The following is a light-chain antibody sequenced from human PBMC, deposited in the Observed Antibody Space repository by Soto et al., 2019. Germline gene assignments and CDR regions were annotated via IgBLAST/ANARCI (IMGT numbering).Light chain of an antibody. V-gene: IGKV1-9*01. CDR3: QQLNSYPIT. CDR1: QGISSY. Sequence: DIQMTQSPSSLSASVRDRVTITCRASQGISSYLAWYQQKPGKAPKLLIYAASTLQSGVPSTFSGRGSGTDFTLTIRSLQTEELATYYCQQLNSYPITVGPGTRREIK. J-gene: IGKJ5*01. CDR2: AAS.